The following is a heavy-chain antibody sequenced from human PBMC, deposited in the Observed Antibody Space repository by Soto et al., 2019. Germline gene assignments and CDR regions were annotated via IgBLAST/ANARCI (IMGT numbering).Heavy chain of an antibody. D-gene: IGHD6-13*01. CDR2: INHRGSA. Sequence: SETLSLTCAVSGASVSSTYWWSWVRQPPGKGPEWIGEINHRGSANYNPSLRSRVTISVDISKSQFSLRLTSVTAADTAVYYCARYNAASGTYYFDFWGQGALVTVSS. CDR3: ARYNAASGTYYFDF. J-gene: IGHJ4*02. V-gene: IGHV4-4*02. CDR1: GASVSSTYW.